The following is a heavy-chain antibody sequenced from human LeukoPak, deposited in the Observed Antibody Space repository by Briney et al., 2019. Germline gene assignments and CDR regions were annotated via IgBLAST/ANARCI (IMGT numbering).Heavy chain of an antibody. CDR1: GGSISSYY. V-gene: IGHV4-34*01. J-gene: IGHJ5*02. Sequence: SETLSLTCTVSGGSISSYYWSWIRQPPGKGLEWIGEINHSGSTNYNPSLKSRVTISVDTSKNQFSLKLSSVTAADTAVYYCARLAARRPAKNWFDPWGQGTLVTVSS. D-gene: IGHD6-6*01. CDR2: INHSGST. CDR3: ARLAARRPAKNWFDP.